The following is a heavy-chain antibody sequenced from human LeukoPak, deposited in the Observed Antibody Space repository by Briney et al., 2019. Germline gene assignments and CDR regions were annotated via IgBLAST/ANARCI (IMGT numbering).Heavy chain of an antibody. V-gene: IGHV3-21*04. CDR3: ARAKPKNMVRGLIMRRESRYYFDY. CDR2: ISTSSSYI. CDR1: GFSFSGYN. J-gene: IGHJ4*02. D-gene: IGHD3-10*01. Sequence: WGSLRLSCVVSGFSFSGYNMNWVRQAPGKGLEWFSSISTSSSYIYYADSVKGRFTISRDNSKSTLYIQMNSLRAEGTAVYYCARAKPKNMVRGLIMRRESRYYFDYWGQGTLVTVSS.